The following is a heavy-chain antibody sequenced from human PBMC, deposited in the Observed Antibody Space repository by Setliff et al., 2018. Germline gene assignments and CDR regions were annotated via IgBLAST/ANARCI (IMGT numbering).Heavy chain of an antibody. D-gene: IGHD2-2*01. V-gene: IGHV1-18*01. Sequence: ASVKVSCKASGYTFSHSGITWVRQAPGQGLEWMGWISAYTGNTNYAQKLQGRVTMTTDSSTNTAYLELRGLTSDDTAVYYCSRLVRYCSRTTCQTASGAALWGQGTLVTVSS. J-gene: IGHJ1*01. CDR1: GYTFSHSG. CDR2: ISAYTGNT. CDR3: SRLVRYCSRTTCQTASGAAL.